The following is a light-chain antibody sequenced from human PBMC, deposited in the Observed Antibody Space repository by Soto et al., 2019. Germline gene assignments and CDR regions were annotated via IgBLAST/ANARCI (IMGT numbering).Light chain of an antibody. V-gene: IGKV3-15*01. CDR3: QQYNNWPTWT. CDR2: GAS. CDR1: HSVSTN. Sequence: TQSPATLSVSVGDRVTLSCRASHSVSTNLAWYQQKPGQAPRLLIYGASARATDVPVRFSGSGSGTEFTLIISSLQSEDFAIYYCQQYNNWPTWTFGPGTKVDI. J-gene: IGKJ1*01.